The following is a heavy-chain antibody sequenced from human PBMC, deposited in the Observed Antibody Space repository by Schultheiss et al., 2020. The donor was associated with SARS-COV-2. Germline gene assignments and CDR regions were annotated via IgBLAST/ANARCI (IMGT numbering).Heavy chain of an antibody. V-gene: IGHV3-23*01. CDR3: AKVPLNYGGYFHH. CDR1: GFTFSSYA. D-gene: IGHD4-23*01. Sequence: GGSLRLSCAASGFTFSSYAMHWVRQAPGKGLEWVSAISGSGGSTYYADSVKGRFTISRDNSKNTLYLQMNSLRAEDTAVYYCAKVPLNYGGYFHHWGQGTLVTVSS. CDR2: ISGSGGST. J-gene: IGHJ1*01.